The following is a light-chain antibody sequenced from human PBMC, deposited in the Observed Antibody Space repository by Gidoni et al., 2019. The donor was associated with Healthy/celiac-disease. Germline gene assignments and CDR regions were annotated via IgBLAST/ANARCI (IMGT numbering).Light chain of an antibody. Sequence: DIVMTQSPDSLAVSLGERATINCKPSQSVLYSSNNKKYLAGYQQKPGQPPRMRIYWASTRESGVHDRFSGSGSGTDLTLTISSLQAEDVAVYYCQQYYSTPQTSGQGTKVEIK. CDR2: WAS. J-gene: IGKJ1*01. CDR1: QSVLYSSNNKKY. CDR3: QQYYSTPQT. V-gene: IGKV4-1*01.